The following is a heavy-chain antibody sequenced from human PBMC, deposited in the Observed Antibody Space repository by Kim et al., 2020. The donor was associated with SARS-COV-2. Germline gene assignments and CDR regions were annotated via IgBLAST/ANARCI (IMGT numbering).Heavy chain of an antibody. CDR3: AKDFAWGTTVTTLFGY. J-gene: IGHJ4*02. V-gene: IGHV3-23*01. Sequence: MKGRCTISRDKSKNTLYLQMNSLRAEDTAVYYCAKDFAWGTTVTTLFGYWGQGSLITVSS. D-gene: IGHD4-17*01.